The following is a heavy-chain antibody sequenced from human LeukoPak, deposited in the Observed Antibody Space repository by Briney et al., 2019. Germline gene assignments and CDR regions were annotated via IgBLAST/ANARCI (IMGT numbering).Heavy chain of an antibody. D-gene: IGHD1-1*01. Sequence: SETLSLTCTVSGGSISSYYCSWIRQPPGQGLECIGYIYYSGRTNYNPSLKSRVTISVDTSKNQFSLKLSSVTAADTAVYYCARDSWNDVTYYYYGMDVWGQGTTVTVSS. CDR3: ARDSWNDVTYYYYGMDV. J-gene: IGHJ6*02. CDR1: GGSISSYY. V-gene: IGHV4-59*01. CDR2: IYYSGRT.